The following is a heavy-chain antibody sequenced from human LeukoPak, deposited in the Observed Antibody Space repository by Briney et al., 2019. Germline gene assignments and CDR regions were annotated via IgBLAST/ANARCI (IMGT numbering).Heavy chain of an antibody. CDR3: ARGLGNLRLDAFDI. CDR2: IYHSGST. D-gene: IGHD1-14*01. J-gene: IGHJ3*02. Sequence: KPSETLSLTCTVSGGSISSYYWSWIRQPPGKGLEWIGSIYHSGSTYYNPSLKSRVTISVDTSKNQFSLKPSSVTAADTAVYYCARGLGNLRLDAFDIWGQGTMVTVSS. V-gene: IGHV4-38-2*02. CDR1: GGSISSYY.